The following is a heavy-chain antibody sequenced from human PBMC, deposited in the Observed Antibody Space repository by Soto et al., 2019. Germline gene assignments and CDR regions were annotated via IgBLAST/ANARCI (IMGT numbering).Heavy chain of an antibody. J-gene: IGHJ6*02. CDR1: GGSISSYY. CDR3: ARGPRGYVYYHGMDV. CDR2: IDTSGTT. V-gene: IGHV4-4*07. D-gene: IGHD3-10*01. Sequence: QVQVHESGPGLVKPSETLSLTCTVSGGSISSYYCSWIRQAAGKGLEWIGRIDTSGTTNYNPALKSRVTMSVDASKNQFSLNLSSVTAADTAMCYCARGPRGYVYYHGMDVWGQGTTVTVSS.